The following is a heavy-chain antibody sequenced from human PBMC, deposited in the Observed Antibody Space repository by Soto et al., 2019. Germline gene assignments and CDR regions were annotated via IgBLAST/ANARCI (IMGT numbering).Heavy chain of an antibody. Sequence: EASVKVSCKASGGTFSSYAISWVRQAPGQGLEWMGGIIPIFGTANYAQKFQGRVTITADKSTSTAYMELSSLRSEDTAVYYCARAGPLAARPNSPLYYYYYGMDVWGQGTTVTVSS. CDR2: IIPIFGTA. CDR3: ARAGPLAARPNSPLYYYYYGMDV. CDR1: GGTFSSYA. V-gene: IGHV1-69*06. J-gene: IGHJ6*02. D-gene: IGHD6-6*01.